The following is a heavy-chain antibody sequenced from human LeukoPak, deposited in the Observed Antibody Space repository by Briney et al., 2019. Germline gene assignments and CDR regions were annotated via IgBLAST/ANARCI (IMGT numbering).Heavy chain of an antibody. CDR1: GGSISSSSYY. J-gene: IGHJ4*02. V-gene: IGHV4-39*02. Sequence: SETLSLTCTVSGGSISSSSYYWGWVRQPPGKGLEWIGSIYYSGSTYYNPSLKSRVTISVDTSKNQFSLKLSSVTAADTAVYYCARDHYDILTGYYRGFDYWGQGTLVTVSS. CDR2: IYYSGST. CDR3: ARDHYDILTGYYRGFDY. D-gene: IGHD3-9*01.